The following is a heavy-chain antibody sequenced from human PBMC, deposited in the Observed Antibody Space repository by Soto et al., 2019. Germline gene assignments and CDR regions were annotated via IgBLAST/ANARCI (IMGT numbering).Heavy chain of an antibody. CDR3: AKRREYSSSWYGGEDY. D-gene: IGHD6-13*01. Sequence: EVQLLESGGGLVQPGGSLRLSCAASGFTFSSYAMSWVRQAPGKGLEWVSAISGSGGSTYYADSVKGRFTISRDNSKNKLYLKMNSLRAEDTAVYYCAKRREYSSSWYGGEDYWGQGTLVTVSS. CDR1: GFTFSSYA. J-gene: IGHJ4*02. V-gene: IGHV3-23*01. CDR2: ISGSGGST.